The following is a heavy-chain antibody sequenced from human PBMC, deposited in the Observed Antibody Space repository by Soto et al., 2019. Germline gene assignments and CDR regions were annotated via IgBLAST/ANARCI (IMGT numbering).Heavy chain of an antibody. V-gene: IGHV3-23*01. Sequence: GGSLRLSCAASAFTFGSYAMSWVRQAPGKGLEWVSSISASGSGISTYYTDSVKGRFTISRDNSKNTVFLQMNSLRDEDTAVYYCVKPPVITASYYYYDMDVWGQGTTVTVSS. CDR3: VKPPVITASYYYYDMDV. D-gene: IGHD4-4*01. CDR2: ISASGSGIST. CDR1: AFTFGSYA. J-gene: IGHJ6*02.